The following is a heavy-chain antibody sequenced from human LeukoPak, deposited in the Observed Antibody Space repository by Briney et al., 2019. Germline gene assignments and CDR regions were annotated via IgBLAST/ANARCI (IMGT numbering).Heavy chain of an antibody. D-gene: IGHD3-3*01. CDR2: INSYGSST. J-gene: IGHJ4*02. Sequence: GGSLRLSCAASGFTFSSYWMHWVRQAPEKGLVLVSRINSYGSSTSYADSVKGRFTISRDNAKNTLYLQMNSLRAEDTAVYYCARAGTGYYDFWSGYYTSVYFDYWGQGTLVTVSS. V-gene: IGHV3-74*01. CDR3: ARAGTGYYDFWSGYYTSVYFDY. CDR1: GFTFSSYW.